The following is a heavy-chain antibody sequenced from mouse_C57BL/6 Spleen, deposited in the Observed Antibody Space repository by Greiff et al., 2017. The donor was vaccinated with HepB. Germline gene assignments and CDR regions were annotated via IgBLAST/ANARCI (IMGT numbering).Heavy chain of an antibody. CDR2: IYPGDGDT. V-gene: IGHV1-82*01. CDR1: GYAFSSSW. D-gene: IGHD2-5*01. Sequence: LVESGPELVKPGASVKISCKASGYAFSSSWMNWVKQRPGKGLEWIGRIYPGDGDTNYNGKFKGKATLTADKSSSTAYMQLSSLTSEDSAVYFCARGQDSNYVYYAMDYWGQGTSVTVSS. CDR3: ARGQDSNYVYYAMDY. J-gene: IGHJ4*01.